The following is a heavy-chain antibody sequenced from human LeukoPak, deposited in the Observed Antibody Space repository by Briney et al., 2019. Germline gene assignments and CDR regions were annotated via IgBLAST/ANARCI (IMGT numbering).Heavy chain of an antibody. Sequence: KPSETLSLTCTVSGSSISNYYWSWIRQPAGKGLEWIGRIYTSGSTNYNPSLKSRVTISVDTSKNQFSLKLSSVTAADTAVYYCARDQLFFGVGDAFDIWGQGTMVTVSS. CDR2: IYTSGST. CDR1: GSSISNYY. D-gene: IGHD2-2*01. J-gene: IGHJ3*02. CDR3: ARDQLFFGVGDAFDI. V-gene: IGHV4-4*07.